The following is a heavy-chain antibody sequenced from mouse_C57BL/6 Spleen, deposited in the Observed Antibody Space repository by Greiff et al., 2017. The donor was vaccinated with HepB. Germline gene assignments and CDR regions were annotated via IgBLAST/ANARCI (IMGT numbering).Heavy chain of an antibody. J-gene: IGHJ3*01. CDR1: GYSITSGYY. V-gene: IGHV3-6*01. CDR2: ISYDGSN. CDR3: AGEGTRFAY. Sequence: EVHLVESGPGLVKPSQSLSLTCSVTGYSITSGYYWNWIRQFPGNKLEWMGYISYDGSNNYNPSLKNRISITRDTSKNQFFLKLKSVTTEDTATYYCAGEGTRFAYWGQGTLVTVSA. D-gene: IGHD2-14*01.